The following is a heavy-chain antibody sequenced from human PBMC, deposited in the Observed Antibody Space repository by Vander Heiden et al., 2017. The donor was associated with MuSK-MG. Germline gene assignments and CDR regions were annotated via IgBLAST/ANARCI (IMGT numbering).Heavy chain of an antibody. CDR2: ISSSSSYI. CDR1: GFTFSSYS. J-gene: IGHJ3*02. Sequence: EVQLVESGGGLVKPGGSLRLSCAASGFTFSSYSMNWVRQAPGKGLEWVSSISSSSSYIYYADSVKGRFTIARDNAKNSLYLQMNSMRAEETAVYYCARDRRPIVVAAGPPHDAFDIWGQGTMVTVYS. D-gene: IGHD1-26*01. CDR3: ARDRRPIVVAAGPPHDAFDI. V-gene: IGHV3-21*01.